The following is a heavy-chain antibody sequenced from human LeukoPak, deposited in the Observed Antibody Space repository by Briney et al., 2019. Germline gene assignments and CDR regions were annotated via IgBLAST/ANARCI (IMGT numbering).Heavy chain of an antibody. D-gene: IGHD6-19*01. Sequence: GGSLRLSCAASGITFSSYPMTWVRQAPGKGLEWVSTISGSGGSTYYADSVKGRFTISRDNAKNTLSPQMSSLRAEDTAVYYCAKEGSSGWIPTRHFDHWGLGTLVTVSS. CDR2: ISGSGGST. V-gene: IGHV3-23*01. CDR3: AKEGSSGWIPTRHFDH. CDR1: GITFSSYP. J-gene: IGHJ4*02.